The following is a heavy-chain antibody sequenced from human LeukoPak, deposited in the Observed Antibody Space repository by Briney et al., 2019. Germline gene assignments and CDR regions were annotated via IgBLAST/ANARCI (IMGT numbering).Heavy chain of an antibody. D-gene: IGHD2-2*01. V-gene: IGHV1-46*01. Sequence: ASVTVSCKASGYTFTSYYMHWVRQAPGQGLEWMGIINPSGGSTSYAQKFQGRVTMTRDMSTSTVYMELGSLKSEDTAVYYCATRSVSSKGYYYYYMDVWGKGTTVTVSS. CDR2: INPSGGST. CDR1: GYTFTSYY. J-gene: IGHJ6*03. CDR3: ATRSVSSKGYYYYYMDV.